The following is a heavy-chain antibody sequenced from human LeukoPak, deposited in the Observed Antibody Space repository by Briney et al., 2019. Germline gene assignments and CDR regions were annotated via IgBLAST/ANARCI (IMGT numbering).Heavy chain of an antibody. J-gene: IGHJ4*02. CDR2: ISGTGSTR. V-gene: IGHV3-48*03. CDR3: ARVEQQLVRDY. Sequence: GGSLRLSCSASGFTFSSYEMNWVRQAPGKGLEWVSYISGTGSTRYYADSVKGRFTISRDNAKNSLYLQMNSLRAEDTALYYCARVEQQLVRDYWGQETLVTVSS. D-gene: IGHD6-13*01. CDR1: GFTFSSYE.